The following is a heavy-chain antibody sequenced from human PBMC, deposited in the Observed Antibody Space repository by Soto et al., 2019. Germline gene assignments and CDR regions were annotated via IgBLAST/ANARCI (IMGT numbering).Heavy chain of an antibody. J-gene: IGHJ4*02. Sequence: ASVKVSCKASGGTFSSYAISWVRQAPGQGLEWMGGIIPIFGTANYAQKFQGRVTITADESTSTAYMELSSLRSEDTAVYYCARLRDGYSRIDYWGQGTLVTVSS. CDR1: GGTFSSYA. CDR3: ARLRDGYSRIDY. CDR2: IIPIFGTA. V-gene: IGHV1-69*13. D-gene: IGHD2-15*01.